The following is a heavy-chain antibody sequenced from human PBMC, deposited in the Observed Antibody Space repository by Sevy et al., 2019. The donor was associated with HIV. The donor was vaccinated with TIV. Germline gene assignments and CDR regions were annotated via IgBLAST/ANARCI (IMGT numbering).Heavy chain of an antibody. CDR1: GYIFTDYY. CDR2: INSDRGVT. CDR3: ARLTTKPTSDLYGMDV. V-gene: IGHV1-2*02. D-gene: IGHD4-17*01. J-gene: IGHJ6*02. Sequence: ASVKVSCKASGYIFTDYYIHWVRQAPGQGLEWMAWINSDRGVTNYAQRFQGEVTVTRDTSLNTAYLDLSRLKSNDTAIYFCARLTTKPTSDLYGMDVWGQGTTVTVSS.